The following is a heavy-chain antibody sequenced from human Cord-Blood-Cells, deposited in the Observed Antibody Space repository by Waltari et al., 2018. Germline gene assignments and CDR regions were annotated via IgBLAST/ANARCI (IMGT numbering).Heavy chain of an antibody. V-gene: IGHV4-59*01. CDR3: ARARGAARRNWFDP. J-gene: IGHJ5*02. CDR2: IYYSGST. Sequence: QVQLQESGPGLVKPSETMSLTCTVSGGSISSYYWSWIRQPPGKGLEWIGYIYYSGSTNYNPPLKSRVTISVDTSKNQFSLKLSSVTAADTAVYYCARARGAARRNWFDPWGQGTLVTVSS. D-gene: IGHD6-6*01. CDR1: GGSISSYY.